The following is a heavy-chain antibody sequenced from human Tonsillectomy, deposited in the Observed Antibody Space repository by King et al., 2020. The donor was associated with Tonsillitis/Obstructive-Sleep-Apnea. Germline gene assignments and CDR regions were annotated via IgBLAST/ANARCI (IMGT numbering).Heavy chain of an antibody. CDR3: ARVREGSSDHPGYYFYY. CDR2: INTDGSST. CDR1: GFTFSSYW. Sequence: VQLVESGGGLVQPGGSLRLSCAASGFTFSSYWMHWVRQAPGKGLVWVSRINTDGSSTTYADSVKGRFTISRDNAKNTLYLQMNSLRVEDTAVYYCARVREGSSDHPGYYFYYWGQGALVTVSS. J-gene: IGHJ4*02. D-gene: IGHD1-26*01. V-gene: IGHV3-74*02.